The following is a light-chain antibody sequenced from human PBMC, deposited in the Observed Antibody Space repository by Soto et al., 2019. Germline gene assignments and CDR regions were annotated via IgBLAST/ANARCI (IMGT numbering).Light chain of an antibody. J-gene: IGKJ2*01. V-gene: IGKV3-20*01. Sequence: ESMLTQSPGTLSLSPGERATLSCRASQSVSTRYLAWYQQKPGQAPRLLIYGASIRATGIPDRFRGSGSGTDFPLTISRLEPEDFAVYYCHQFGSSPPAFTFGQGTKLEI. CDR3: HQFGSSPPAFT. CDR2: GAS. CDR1: QSVSTRY.